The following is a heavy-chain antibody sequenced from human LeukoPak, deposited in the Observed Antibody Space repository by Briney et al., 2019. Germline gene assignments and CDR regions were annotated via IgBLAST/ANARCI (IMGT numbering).Heavy chain of an antibody. J-gene: IGHJ4*02. V-gene: IGHV3-23*01. CDR3: AKAAAVVVPAPDY. CDR2: ISNTGGST. D-gene: IGHD2-2*01. CDR1: GFSFNTYA. Sequence: GGSLRLSCAASGFSFNTYAMSWVRQAPGKGLEWASAISNTGGSTYYADSVKGRFTISRDNSKNTLYLQMNSLRAEDTAVYYCAKAAAVVVPAPDYWGQGTLVTVSS.